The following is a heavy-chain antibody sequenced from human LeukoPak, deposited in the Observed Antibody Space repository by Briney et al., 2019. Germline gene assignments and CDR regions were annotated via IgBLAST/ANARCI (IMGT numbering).Heavy chain of an antibody. J-gene: IGHJ6*03. CDR2: IYSGGST. CDR3: ASHSSSWVYYYMDV. V-gene: IGHV3-66*02. D-gene: IGHD6-13*01. Sequence: PGGSLRLSCAASGFTVSSNYMSWFRQAPGKGLEWVSVIYSGGSTYYADSVKGRFTISRDNSKNTLYLQMNSLRAEDTAVYYCASHSSSWVYYYMDVWGKGTTVTVSS. CDR1: GFTVSSNY.